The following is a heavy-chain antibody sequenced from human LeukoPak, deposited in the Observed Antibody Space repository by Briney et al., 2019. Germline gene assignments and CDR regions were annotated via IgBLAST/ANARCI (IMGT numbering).Heavy chain of an antibody. D-gene: IGHD2-2*01. CDR1: GYSFTTYW. J-gene: IGHJ5*02. CDR2: IYPGDSDT. CDR3: AREGRGGSRKFDP. V-gene: IGHV5-51*01. Sequence: GESLKISCRASGYSFTTYWIGWVRQMPGKGLESMGIIYPGDSDTRYSPSFQGQVTISADKSISTAYLQWSSLKASDTAMYYCAREGRGGSRKFDPWGQGTLVTVSS.